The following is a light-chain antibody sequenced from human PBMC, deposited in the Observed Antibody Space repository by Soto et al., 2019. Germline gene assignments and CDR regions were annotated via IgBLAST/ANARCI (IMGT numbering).Light chain of an antibody. CDR1: STNIGAGYD. Sequence: QLVLTQPPSVSGAPGQRVTISCTGSSTNIGAGYDVHWYRQLPGVAPKLLMSVNDERPSGVPDRFSGSKSGTSASLAITGLQAEDEADYYCQSYDPSLRVGVFGGGTKLTVL. CDR3: QSYDPSLRVGV. V-gene: IGLV1-40*01. J-gene: IGLJ3*02. CDR2: VND.